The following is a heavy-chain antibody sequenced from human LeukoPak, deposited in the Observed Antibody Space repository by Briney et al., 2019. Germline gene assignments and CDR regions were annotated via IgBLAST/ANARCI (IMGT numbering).Heavy chain of an antibody. D-gene: IGHD2-21*01. CDR1: GGSISSSSYY. CDR3: ARRGFYSGVDY. CDR2: IYYSGST. J-gene: IGHJ4*02. V-gene: IGHV4-39*01. Sequence: PSETLSLTCTVSGGSISSSSYYWGWIRQPPGKGPEWIGSIYYSGSTYYNPSLKSRVTISVDTSKNQFSLKLSSVTAADTAVYYCARRGFYSGVDYWGQGTLVTVSS.